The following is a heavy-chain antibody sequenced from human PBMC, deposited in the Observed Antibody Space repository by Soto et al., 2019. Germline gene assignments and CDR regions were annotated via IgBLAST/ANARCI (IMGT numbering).Heavy chain of an antibody. V-gene: IGHV3-21*01. Sequence: LRLSCAASGFTFSSYSMNWVRQAPGKGLEWVSSITSSSAFLYYADSLKGRFTISRDNARNSLYLQMHSLRAEDTAVYYCARETASGTTNLDYWGQGTLVTVSS. CDR1: GFTFSSYS. D-gene: IGHD1-7*01. J-gene: IGHJ4*02. CDR3: ARETASGTTNLDY. CDR2: ITSSSAFL.